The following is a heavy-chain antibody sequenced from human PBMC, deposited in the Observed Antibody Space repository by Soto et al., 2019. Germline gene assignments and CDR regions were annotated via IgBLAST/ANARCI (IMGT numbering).Heavy chain of an antibody. CDR2: IYYTGTT. CDR1: GGSISGAAYY. D-gene: IGHD3-16*01. V-gene: IGHV4-31*03. CDR3: ARDTGFDGGYNWFDP. J-gene: IGHJ5*02. Sequence: QVQLQESGPGLLKPSQTLSLTCTVSGGSISGAAYYWSWIRHLPGKGLEWIGYIYYTGTTYYRPSLESRVTISLDTSKNQFSLKLTSVTAADTAVYYWARDTGFDGGYNWFDPWGQGTLVTVSS.